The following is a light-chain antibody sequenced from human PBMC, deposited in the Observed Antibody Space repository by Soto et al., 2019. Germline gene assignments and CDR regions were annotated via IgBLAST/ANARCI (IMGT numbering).Light chain of an antibody. V-gene: IGLV2-14*01. CDR3: SSYSISTAYL. CDR2: EVS. Sequence: QSVLTQPASVSGSPGQSITISCTGTSSDVGGYDYVSWYQIHPGKAPKLMVFEVSNRPSGVSYRFSGSKSGNTASLTISGLQAEDEDDYFRSSYSISTAYLFGTGTKVT. J-gene: IGLJ1*01. CDR1: SSDVGGYDY.